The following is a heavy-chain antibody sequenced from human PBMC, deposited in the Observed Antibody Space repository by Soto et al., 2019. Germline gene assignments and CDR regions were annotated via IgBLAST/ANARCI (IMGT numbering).Heavy chain of an antibody. CDR2: IYYSGST. CDR1: GGSVSSGSYY. Sequence: PSETLSLTCTVSGGSVSSGSYYWSWIRQPPGKGLEWIGYIYYSGSTNYNPSLKSRVTISVDTSKNQFSLKLSSVTAADTAVYYCAVEWAMVRGNYGMDVWGQGTTVTVSS. J-gene: IGHJ6*02. V-gene: IGHV4-61*01. CDR3: AVEWAMVRGNYGMDV. D-gene: IGHD3-10*01.